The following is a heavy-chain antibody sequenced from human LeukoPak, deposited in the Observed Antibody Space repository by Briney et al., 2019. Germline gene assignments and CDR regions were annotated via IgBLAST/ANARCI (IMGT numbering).Heavy chain of an antibody. CDR2: IYYSGST. J-gene: IGHJ3*02. V-gene: IGHV4-59*01. CDR1: GGSISSYY. Sequence: SETLSLTCTVSGGSISSYYWSWIRQPPGKGLEWIGYIYYSGSTNHNPSLKSRVTISVDTSKNQFSLKLSSVTAADTAVYYCARDPAWFGELVGAFDIWGQGTMVTVSS. CDR3: ARDPAWFGELVGAFDI. D-gene: IGHD3-10*01.